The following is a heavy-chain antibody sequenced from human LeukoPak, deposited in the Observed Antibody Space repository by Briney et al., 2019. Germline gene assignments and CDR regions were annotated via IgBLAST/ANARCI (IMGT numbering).Heavy chain of an antibody. CDR2: ISGSGGST. CDR1: GFTFSSYA. J-gene: IGHJ6*02. CDR3: AKGRTEVLRYFCGIDV. V-gene: IGHV3-23*01. D-gene: IGHD3-9*01. Sequence: SGGSLRLSCAASGFTFSSYAMSWVRQAPGKGLEWVSAISGSGGSTYYADSVKGRFTISRDNSKNTLYLQMNSLRAEDTAVYYCAKGRTEVLRYFCGIDVWGQGTTVTVSS.